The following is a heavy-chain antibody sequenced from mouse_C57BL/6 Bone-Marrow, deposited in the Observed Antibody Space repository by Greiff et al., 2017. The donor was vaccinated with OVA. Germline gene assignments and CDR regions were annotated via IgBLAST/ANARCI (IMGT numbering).Heavy chain of an antibody. J-gene: IGHJ3*01. CDR2: IWSGGST. Sequence: VMLVESGPGLVQPSQSLSITCTVSGFSLTSYGVHWVRQPPGKGLEWLGVIWSGGSTDYNAAFISRLSISKDNSKSQVFFKMNSLQADDTAIYYCAKNFAYWGQGTLVTVSA. CDR1: GFSLTSYG. CDR3: AKNFAY. V-gene: IGHV2-4*01.